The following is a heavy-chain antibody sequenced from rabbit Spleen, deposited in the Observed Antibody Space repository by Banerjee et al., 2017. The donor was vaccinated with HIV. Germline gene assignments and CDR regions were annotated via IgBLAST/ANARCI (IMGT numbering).Heavy chain of an antibody. D-gene: IGHD8-1*01. Sequence: QEQLVESGGGLVQPEGSLTLTCTASGFDLSSGYYMCWVRQAPGKGLEWIACIYTGSSGSTYYASWAKGRFTITRSTSLNTVTLQMTSLTAADAATYFCARAGGSTLYNFWGPGPWSPS. CDR1: GFDLSSGYY. V-gene: IGHV1S45*01. CDR2: IYTGSSGST. J-gene: IGHJ4*01. CDR3: ARAGGSTLYNF.